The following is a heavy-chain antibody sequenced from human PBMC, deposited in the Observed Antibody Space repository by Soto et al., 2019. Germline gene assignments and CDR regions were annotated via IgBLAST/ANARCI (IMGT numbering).Heavy chain of an antibody. CDR3: VRGDGDRYDGHGYLGRH. CDR1: GFSVSDTY. V-gene: IGHV3-53*01. D-gene: IGHD2-21*01. Sequence: GGSLRISCTASGFSVSDTYMSWVRQAPGKGLEFVSVLYPTDFTLYADSVKGRCTISRDNAKNTFYMEMNSARVEDTAVYYCVRGDGDRYDGHGYLGRHWGQGSLVTVSS. CDR2: LYPTDFT. J-gene: IGHJ4*02.